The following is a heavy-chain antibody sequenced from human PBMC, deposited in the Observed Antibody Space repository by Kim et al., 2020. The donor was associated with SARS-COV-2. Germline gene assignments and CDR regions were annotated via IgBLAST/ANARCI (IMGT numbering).Heavy chain of an antibody. CDR1: GGSLSSSSYY. CDR2: AYYIGNT. Sequence: SETLSLTCTVSGGSLSSSSYYWGWIRQPPGKGLEWIGTAYYIGNTYYNPSLKRRATIPVDTSKNQFSLTPGSVTAADTAVYVCARHQRYSRGWYVASYY. J-gene: IGHJ6*01. CDR3: ARHQRYSRGWYVASYY. D-gene: IGHD6-19*01. V-gene: IGHV4-39*01.